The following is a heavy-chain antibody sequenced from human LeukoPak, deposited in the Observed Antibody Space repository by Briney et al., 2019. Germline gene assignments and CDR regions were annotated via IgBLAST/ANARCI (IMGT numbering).Heavy chain of an antibody. CDR2: IYYSGST. J-gene: IGHJ6*02. Sequence: SETLSLTCTVSGGSISSSSYYWGWIRQPPGKGLEWIGSIYYSGSTDYNPSLKSRVTISVDTSKNQFSLKLRSVTAADTAVYYCARRSHENYYYGMDVWGQGTTVTVSS. CDR1: GGSISSSSYY. CDR3: ARRSHENYYYGMDV. V-gene: IGHV4-39*01.